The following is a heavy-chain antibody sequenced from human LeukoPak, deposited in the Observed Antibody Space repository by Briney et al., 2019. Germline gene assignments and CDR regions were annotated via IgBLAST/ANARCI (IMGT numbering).Heavy chain of an antibody. D-gene: IGHD5-12*01. Sequence: SETLSLTCAVYGXSFSGYYWSWIRQPPGKGLEWIGEITHRGSTNYNPSLKSRVTISVDTSKNQFSLKLNSVTAADTAVYYCARYDIVATNWFDPWGQGTLVTVSS. CDR2: ITHRGST. CDR1: GXSFSGYY. J-gene: IGHJ5*02. V-gene: IGHV4-34*01. CDR3: ARYDIVATNWFDP.